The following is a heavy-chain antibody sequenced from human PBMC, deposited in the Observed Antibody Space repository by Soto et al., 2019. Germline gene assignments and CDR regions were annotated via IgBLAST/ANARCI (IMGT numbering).Heavy chain of an antibody. Sequence: QVQLQQWGAGLLKPSETLSLTCAVYGGSFSGYYWSWIRQPPGQGLEWIGEINHSGSTNYNPSLKIRVTISVDTAKNQFSQKQSSVTAADTAVYYCARLGSFRRTPTNYGMDVWGQGTTVTVSS. D-gene: IGHD2-15*01. V-gene: IGHV4-34*01. J-gene: IGHJ6*02. CDR2: INHSGST. CDR3: ARLGSFRRTPTNYGMDV. CDR1: GGSFSGYY.